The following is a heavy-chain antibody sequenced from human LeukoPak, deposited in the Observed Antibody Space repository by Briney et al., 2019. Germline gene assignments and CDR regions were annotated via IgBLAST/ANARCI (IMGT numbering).Heavy chain of an antibody. D-gene: IGHD6-13*01. CDR1: GGTFSSYA. CDR3: ARDPPRGGDNLVPEGY. J-gene: IGHJ4*02. Sequence: ASVKVSCKASGGTFSSYAISWVRQAPGQGLEWMGGIIPIFGTANYAQKFQGRVTITADESTSTAYMELSSLRSEDTAVYYCARDPPRGGDNLVPEGYWGQGTLVTVSS. CDR2: IIPIFGTA. V-gene: IGHV1-69*13.